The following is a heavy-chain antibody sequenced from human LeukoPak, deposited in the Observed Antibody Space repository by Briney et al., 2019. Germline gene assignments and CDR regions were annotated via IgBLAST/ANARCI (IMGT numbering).Heavy chain of an antibody. Sequence: GGSLRLSCAASGFTVSSNYMSWVRQAPGKGLEWVSVIYSGGSTYYAGSVKGRFTISRDNSKNTLYLQMNSLRAEDTAVYYCARANSYYYDSSGYYYDYWGQGTLVTVSS. CDR3: ARANSYYYDSSGYYYDY. D-gene: IGHD3-22*01. J-gene: IGHJ4*02. CDR1: GFTVSSNY. CDR2: IYSGGST. V-gene: IGHV3-53*01.